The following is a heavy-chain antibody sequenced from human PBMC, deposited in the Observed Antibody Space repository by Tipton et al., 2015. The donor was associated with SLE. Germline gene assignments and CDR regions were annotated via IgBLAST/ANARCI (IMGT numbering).Heavy chain of an antibody. J-gene: IGHJ3*02. CDR1: GGSFSGYY. CDR2: MHYSGSA. CDR3: ARTLGAITHTVYDAFDI. Sequence: TLSLTCAVFGGSFSGYYWTWIRQPPGKGLEWIGCMHYSGSAAYNPSLKSRVTMSVDMSKNQFSLRLTSVTAADTAVYYCARTLGAITHTVYDAFDIWGQGKMVTVSS. D-gene: IGHD5-24*01. V-gene: IGHV4-59*01.